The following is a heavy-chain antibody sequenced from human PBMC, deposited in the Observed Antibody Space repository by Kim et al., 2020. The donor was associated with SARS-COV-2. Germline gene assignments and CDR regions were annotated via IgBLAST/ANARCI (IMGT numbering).Heavy chain of an antibody. Sequence: GGSLRLSCATSGFSFDSFAMNWVRQAPGKGLEWVSIIASGGDRFYADSVKGRFTISRDMSKNTLFLQMNTVRAEDTALYYCARGGPTILTPLYYWGQGT. CDR1: GFSFDSFA. D-gene: IGHD2-8*01. CDR3: ARGGPTILTPLYY. V-gene: IGHV3-23*01. CDR2: IIASGGDR. J-gene: IGHJ4*02.